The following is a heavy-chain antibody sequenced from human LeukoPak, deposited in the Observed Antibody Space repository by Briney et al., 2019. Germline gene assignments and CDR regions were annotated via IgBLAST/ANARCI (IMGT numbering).Heavy chain of an antibody. Sequence: AASVKVSCKASGDTFTSYYMHWVRQAPGQGLEWMGIINPSGGSTSYAHKFQGRVTMTRDMSTSTVYMVLSSLRSEDTAVYYCARLVPAAHGGKDAFDIWVQGTMVTVSS. J-gene: IGHJ3*02. CDR1: GDTFTSYY. V-gene: IGHV1-46*01. CDR3: ARLVPAAHGGKDAFDI. CDR2: INPSGGST. D-gene: IGHD2-2*01.